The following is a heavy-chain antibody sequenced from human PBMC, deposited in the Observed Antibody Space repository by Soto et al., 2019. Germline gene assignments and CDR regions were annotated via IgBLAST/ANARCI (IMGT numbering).Heavy chain of an antibody. CDR1: GFTFNTYG. CDR3: ARGLLAAGPFDS. CDR2: ISYDAKSK. Sequence: QVQLVESGGGVVQPGTSLRLSCAASGFTFNTYGMHWVRQAPGKGLEWVAVISYDAKSKLYVDSVRGRFTISRDNSKNTLLLQMDSLRPEDTALYYCARGLLAAGPFDSWGQGTLVTVSS. J-gene: IGHJ4*02. V-gene: IGHV3-30*03. D-gene: IGHD2-8*02.